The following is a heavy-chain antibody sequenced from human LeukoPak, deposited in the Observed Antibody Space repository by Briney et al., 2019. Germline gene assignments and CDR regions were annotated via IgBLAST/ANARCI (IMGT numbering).Heavy chain of an antibody. D-gene: IGHD2/OR15-2a*01. CDR3: ARGNSESDNYFYNY. CDR1: GFSFNTQS. J-gene: IGHJ4*02. CDR2: ISNSGYYI. Sequence: GGSLRLSCAASGFSFNTQSMHWVRQAPGKGLEWVSSISNSGYYIYYADSVKGRFTISRDNAKDSLYLQMNSLRAEDTAVYYCARGNSESDNYFYNYWGQGILVTVSS. V-gene: IGHV3-21*01.